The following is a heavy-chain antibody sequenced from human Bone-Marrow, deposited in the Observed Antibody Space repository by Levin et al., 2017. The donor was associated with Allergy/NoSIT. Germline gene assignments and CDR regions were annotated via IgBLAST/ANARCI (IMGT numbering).Heavy chain of an antibody. CDR2: IHSGGNT. V-gene: IGHV3-66*01. CDR1: GFTVSTSY. J-gene: IGHJ4*02. CDR3: ARGSQWLVRDFDY. D-gene: IGHD6-19*01. Sequence: PGESLKISCAASGFTVSTSYMSWVRQAPGKGLEWVSLIHSGGNTYDADSLKGRFTISTDSSQNSLHFQMNDLRPGDPAMYFCARGSQWLVRDFDYWGQGTLVTVSS.